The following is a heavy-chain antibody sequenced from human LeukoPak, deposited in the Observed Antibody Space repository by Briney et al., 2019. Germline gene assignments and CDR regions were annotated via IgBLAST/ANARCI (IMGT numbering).Heavy chain of an antibody. D-gene: IGHD3-22*01. V-gene: IGHV4-59*01. CDR3: ARDRSGYYVY. J-gene: IGHJ4*02. CDR2: IYYSGST. CDR1: GGSFSGYY. Sequence: SETLSLTCAVYGGSFSGYYWSWIRQPPGKGLEWIGYIYYSGSTNYNPSLKSRVTISVDTSKNQFSLKLSSVTAADTAVYYCARDRSGYYVYWGQGTLVTVSS.